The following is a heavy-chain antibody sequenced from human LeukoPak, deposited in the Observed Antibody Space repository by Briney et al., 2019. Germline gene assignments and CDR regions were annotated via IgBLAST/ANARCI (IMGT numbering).Heavy chain of an antibody. CDR2: INPSGGST. Sequence: GESLKISCKGSGYNFNTYWVAWVRQAPGQGLEWMGIINPSGGSTSYAQKFQGRVTMTRDTSTSTVYMELSSLRSEDTAVYYCASGAGDYSNYYFDYWGQGTLVTVSS. D-gene: IGHD4-11*01. J-gene: IGHJ4*02. CDR1: GYNFNTYW. V-gene: IGHV1-46*02. CDR3: ASGAGDYSNYYFDY.